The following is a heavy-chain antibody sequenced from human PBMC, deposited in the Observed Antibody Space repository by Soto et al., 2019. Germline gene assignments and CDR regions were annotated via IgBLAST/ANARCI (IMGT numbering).Heavy chain of an antibody. D-gene: IGHD2-21*02. CDR3: ARRLLRRYYFDY. Sequence: SETLSLTCTVSGGSISSYYWSWIRQPPGKGLEWIGYIYYSGSTTYNPSLRSRVTISVDTSKNQFSLKLSSVTAADTAVYYCARRLLRRYYFDYWGQGTLVTVSS. CDR2: IYYSGST. CDR1: GGSISSYY. V-gene: IGHV4-59*12. J-gene: IGHJ4*02.